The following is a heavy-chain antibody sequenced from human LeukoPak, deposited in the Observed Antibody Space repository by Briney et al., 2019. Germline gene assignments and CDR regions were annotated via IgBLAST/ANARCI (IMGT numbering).Heavy chain of an antibody. CDR2: ISSSSSTI. J-gene: IGHJ5*02. CDR1: GFTFSSYS. Sequence: GGSLRLSCAASGFTFSSYSMNWVRQAPGKGLEWVSYISSSSSTIYYADSVKGRFTISRDNAKNSLYLQMNSLRAEDTAVYYCASAPPAKYYYGSGSYSWFDPWGQGTLVTVSS. V-gene: IGHV3-48*04. CDR3: ASAPPAKYYYGSGSYSWFDP. D-gene: IGHD3-10*01.